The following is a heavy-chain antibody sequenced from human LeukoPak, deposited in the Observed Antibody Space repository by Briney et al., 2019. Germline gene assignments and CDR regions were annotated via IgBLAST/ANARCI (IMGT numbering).Heavy chain of an antibody. D-gene: IGHD2-2*01. CDR1: GGSLSSGDYY. CDR3: ARARASVVPAAIDY. CDR2: IYYSGST. Sequence: SQTLSLTCTVSGGSLSSGDYYWSWLRQPPGKGLEWFGYIYYSGSTYYNPSLKRRVTISVDTSKNQFSVKRSSGAAADAAGYYCARARASVVPAAIDYWGQGTLVTVSS. J-gene: IGHJ4*02. V-gene: IGHV4-30-4*08.